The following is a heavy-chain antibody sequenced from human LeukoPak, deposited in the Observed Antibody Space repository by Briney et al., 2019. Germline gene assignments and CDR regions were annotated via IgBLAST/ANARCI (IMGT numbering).Heavy chain of an antibody. D-gene: IGHD4-17*01. V-gene: IGHV1-8*01. CDR3: ARGQPYGDYSQLRYYYYMDV. J-gene: IGHJ6*03. CDR1: GYTFTSYD. Sequence: ASVKVSCKASGYTFTSYDINWVRQATGQGLEWMGWMNPNSGNTGYAQKFQGRVTMTRNTSISTAYMELSSLRSEDTAVYYCARGQPYGDYSQLRYYYYMDVWGKGTTVTISS. CDR2: MNPNSGNT.